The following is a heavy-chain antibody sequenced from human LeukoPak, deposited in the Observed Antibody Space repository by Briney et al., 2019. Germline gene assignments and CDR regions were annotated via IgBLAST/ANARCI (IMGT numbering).Heavy chain of an antibody. V-gene: IGHV4-38-2*01. D-gene: IGHD6-19*01. CDR3: ARKGVAVASFDY. CDR1: GYSISSGYY. J-gene: IGHJ4*02. CDR2: IYHSGST. Sequence: SETLSLTCAASGYSISSGYYWGWIRQPPGKGLEWIGSIYHSGSTYYNPSLKSRVTISVDTSKNQFSLKLSSVTAADTAVYYCARKGVAVASFDYLGREPWSPSPQ.